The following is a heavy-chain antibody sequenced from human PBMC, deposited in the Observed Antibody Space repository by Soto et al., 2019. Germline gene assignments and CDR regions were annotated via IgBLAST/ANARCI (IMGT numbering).Heavy chain of an antibody. CDR1: GFIFSNAW. CDR2: IQSKTDGGTT. J-gene: IGHJ4*02. D-gene: IGHD1-26*01. V-gene: IGHV3-15*01. Sequence: PGGSLRLSCAASGFIFSNAWMSWVHQAPGKGLEWVGRIQSKTDGGTTDYAAPVKGRFTISREDSINTLYLQMNSLKTEDTAVYYCTTVLWGSGSRVCWGQGTLVTVSS. CDR3: TTVLWGSGSRVC.